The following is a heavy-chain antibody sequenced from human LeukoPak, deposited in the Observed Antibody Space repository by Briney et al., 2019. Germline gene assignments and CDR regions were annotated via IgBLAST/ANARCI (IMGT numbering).Heavy chain of an antibody. V-gene: IGHV3-23*01. D-gene: IGHD3-9*01. CDR3: AKAHFDWSAVLSAFAY. Sequence: GGSLRLSCAASGFTFSSYAMSWVRQAPGKGLEWVSASSGSGGSTYYADSVKGRFTISRDNSKNTLYLQMDSLRAEDTAVYYCAKAHFDWSAVLSAFAYWGQRTLVTFSS. CDR1: GFTFSSYA. J-gene: IGHJ4*02. CDR2: SSGSGGST.